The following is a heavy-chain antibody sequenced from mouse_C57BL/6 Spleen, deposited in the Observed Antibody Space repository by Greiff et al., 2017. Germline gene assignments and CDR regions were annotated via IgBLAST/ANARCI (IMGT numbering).Heavy chain of an antibody. Sequence: VQLQQSGPELVKPGASVKISCKASGYTFTDYYMNWVKQSHGKSLEWIGDINPNNGGTSYNQKFKGKATLTVDKSSSTASMELRSLTSEDSAGYYCERYRSNYGWYFDVWGTGTTVTVSS. CDR3: ERYRSNYGWYFDV. V-gene: IGHV1-26*01. CDR2: INPNNGGT. J-gene: IGHJ1*03. CDR1: GYTFTDYY. D-gene: IGHD2-5*01.